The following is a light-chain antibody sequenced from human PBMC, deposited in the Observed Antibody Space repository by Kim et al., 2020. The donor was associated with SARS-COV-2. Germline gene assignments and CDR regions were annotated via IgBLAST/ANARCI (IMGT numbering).Light chain of an antibody. CDR2: LEGSGSY. CDR1: SWHSSYI. CDR3: ETWDSNTRV. J-gene: IGLJ3*02. V-gene: IGLV4-60*03. Sequence: QPVLTQSSSASASLGSSVKLTCTLSSWHSSYIIAWHQQQPGKAPRYLMKLEGSGSYNKGSGVPDRFSGSSSGADRYLTISNLQSEDEADYYCETWDSNTRVFGGGTQLTVL.